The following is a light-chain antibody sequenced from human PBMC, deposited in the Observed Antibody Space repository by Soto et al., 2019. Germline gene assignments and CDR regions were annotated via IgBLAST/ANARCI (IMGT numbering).Light chain of an antibody. CDR2: AAS. J-gene: IGKJ1*01. Sequence: DIQMTQSPSSLSASVGDRVTITCRASPTVGTFLNWYQQRPWRAPNLLIYAASNLPTGVPSRFSGSGSGTDFTLTINSLQPEDFGTYYCQQSYSIRSWTFGQGTKVDIK. V-gene: IGKV1-39*01. CDR1: PTVGTF. CDR3: QQSYSIRSWT.